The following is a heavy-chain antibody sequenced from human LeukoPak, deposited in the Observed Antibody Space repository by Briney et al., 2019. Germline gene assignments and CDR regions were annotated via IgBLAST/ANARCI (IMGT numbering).Heavy chain of an antibody. Sequence: SETLSLTCAVSGGSISTTKWWSWVRQTPGKGLEWIGEIYHSGSSNYNPSLTGRLTVSVDISKSQFSLKLGSVTAADTGVYYCARGCGSDCYSGLGYWGQGTLVTVSS. D-gene: IGHD2-21*02. CDR3: ARGCGSDCYSGLGY. CDR2: IYHSGSS. J-gene: IGHJ4*02. CDR1: GGSISTTKW. V-gene: IGHV4-4*02.